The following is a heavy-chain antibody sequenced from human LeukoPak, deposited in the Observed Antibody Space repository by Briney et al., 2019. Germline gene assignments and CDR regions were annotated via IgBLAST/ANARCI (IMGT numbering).Heavy chain of an antibody. V-gene: IGHV4-39*07. CDR2: IYYSGST. CDR3: ARKGYGDPPYYFDY. D-gene: IGHD4-17*01. Sequence: SETLSLTCTVSGGSISSSSYYWGWIRQPPGKGLEWIGSIYYSGSTYCNPSLKSRVTISVDTSKNQFSLKLSSVTAADTAVYYCARKGYGDPPYYFDYWGQGTLVTVSS. CDR1: GGSISSSSYY. J-gene: IGHJ4*02.